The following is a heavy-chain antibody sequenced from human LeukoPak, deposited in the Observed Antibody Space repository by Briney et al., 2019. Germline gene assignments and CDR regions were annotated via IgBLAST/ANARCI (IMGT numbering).Heavy chain of an antibody. CDR2: IYYSGST. J-gene: IGHJ5*02. D-gene: IGHD3-3*01. V-gene: IGHV4-39*07. CDR3: ARGDFWSGYLTQRRWFDP. CDR1: GGSISSSSYY. Sequence: SETLSLTCTVSGGSISSSSYYWGWIRQPPGKGLEWIGSIYYSGSTYYNPSLKSRVTISVDTSKNQFSLKLSSVTAADTAVYYCARGDFWSGYLTQRRWFDPWGQGTLVTVSS.